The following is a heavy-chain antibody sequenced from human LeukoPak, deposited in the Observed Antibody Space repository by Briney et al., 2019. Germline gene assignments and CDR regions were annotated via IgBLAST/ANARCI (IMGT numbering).Heavy chain of an antibody. V-gene: IGHV3-23*01. D-gene: IGHD3-10*01. CDR2: ISGSGGST. CDR3: ARGQSGSGSGVYYGMDV. CDR1: GFSFTTHA. J-gene: IGHJ6*02. Sequence: GGSLRLSCVASGFSFTTHAMGWVRQAPGKGLEWVSHISGSGGSTKYSGSVKGRFTISRDNSKNTLYLQINSLGADDTAVYYCARGQSGSGSGVYYGMDVWGQGTTVTVSS.